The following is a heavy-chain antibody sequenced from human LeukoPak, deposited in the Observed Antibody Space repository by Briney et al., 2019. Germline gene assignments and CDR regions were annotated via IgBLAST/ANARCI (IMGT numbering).Heavy chain of an antibody. J-gene: IGHJ6*03. D-gene: IGHD3-10*01. CDR1: GYTFTSYY. CDR2: INPSGGST. V-gene: IGHV1-46*01. CDR3: ARDRKDYYGSGQGGYDYYYYYMDV. Sequence: ASVKVSCKASGYTFTSYYMHWVRQAPGRGLEWMGIINPSGGSTSYAQKFQGRVTMTRDTSTSTVYMELSSLRSEDTAVYYCARDRKDYYGSGQGGYDYYYYYMDVWGKGTTVTISS.